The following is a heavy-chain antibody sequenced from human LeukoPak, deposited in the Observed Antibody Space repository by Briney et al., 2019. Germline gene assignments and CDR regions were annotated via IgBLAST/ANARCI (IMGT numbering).Heavy chain of an antibody. CDR1: GFTFSSYS. CDR2: ISSSSNTI. D-gene: IGHD3-16*02. V-gene: IGHV3-48*01. J-gene: IGHJ3*02. Sequence: PGGSLRLSCVASGFTFSSYSMNWVRQSPGKGLEWVSYISSSSNTIYYADSVKGRFTISKDNANNSLYLQMNSLRAEDTAVYYCARDPRAMIVMKAFDIWGQGTMVTVSS. CDR3: ARDPRAMIVMKAFDI.